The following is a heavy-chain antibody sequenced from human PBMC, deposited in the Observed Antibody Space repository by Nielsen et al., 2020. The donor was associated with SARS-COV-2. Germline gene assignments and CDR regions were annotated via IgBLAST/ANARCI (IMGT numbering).Heavy chain of an antibody. CDR3: AREGRKLPLDY. CDR2: MSGSSSYI. J-gene: IGHJ4*02. CDR1: GFTFSDYY. V-gene: IGHV3-11*05. Sequence: GGSLRLSCAGSGFTFSDYYMSWIRQAPGKGLEWVAQMSGSSSYIHYADSVKGRYTISKDNAKNSVYLQMNSLRAEDTAVYYCAREGRKLPLDYWGQGTLVTVSS. D-gene: IGHD5-24*01.